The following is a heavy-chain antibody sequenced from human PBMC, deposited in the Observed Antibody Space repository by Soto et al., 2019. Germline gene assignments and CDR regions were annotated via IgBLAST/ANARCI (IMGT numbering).Heavy chain of an antibody. J-gene: IGHJ6*02. CDR3: ARGDYARGLYYYYGMDV. D-gene: IGHD4-17*01. V-gene: IGHV1-69*13. Sequence: ASVKVSCKASGGTFSSYAISWVRQAPGQGLEWMGGIIPIFGTANYAQKFQGRVTITADESTSTAYMELSSLRSEDTAVYYCARGDYARGLYYYYGMDVWGQGTTVTVSS. CDR1: GGTFSSYA. CDR2: IIPIFGTA.